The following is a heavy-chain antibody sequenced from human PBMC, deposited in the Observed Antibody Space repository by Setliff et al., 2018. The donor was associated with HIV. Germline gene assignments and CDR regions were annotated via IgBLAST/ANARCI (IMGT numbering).Heavy chain of an antibody. CDR3: ASDLFTGDDYNIDAFEI. V-gene: IGHV3-66*02. CDR2: IYSGGDT. Sequence: GGSLRLSCAVSGVTLTDRYMNWIRQAPGKGLEWVSVIYSGGDTYYADAVKGRFTISRDTSKNIVFLEMNSLRPEDTALYYCASDLFTGDDYNIDAFEIWGQGTLVTVSS. D-gene: IGHD4-4*01. CDR1: GVTLTDRY. J-gene: IGHJ3*02.